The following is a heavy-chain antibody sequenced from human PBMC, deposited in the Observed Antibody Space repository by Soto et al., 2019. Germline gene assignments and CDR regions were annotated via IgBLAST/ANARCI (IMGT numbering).Heavy chain of an antibody. D-gene: IGHD3-3*01. CDR2: ISFDGSNA. CDR1: GFLFSSFG. V-gene: IGHV3-30*03. CDR3: ARQHYSDDSSSGYQYYYYYGMDV. J-gene: IGHJ6*02. Sequence: QVQMVESGGGVVQPGRSLRLSCAAAGFLFSSFGMHWVRQAPGTVLEWVAVISFDGSNAYYADSVKGRFTLSRDNSNNTLYVEMNSLRPESTAVYYCARQHYSDDSSSGYQYYYYYGMDVWGQGTTVTVSS.